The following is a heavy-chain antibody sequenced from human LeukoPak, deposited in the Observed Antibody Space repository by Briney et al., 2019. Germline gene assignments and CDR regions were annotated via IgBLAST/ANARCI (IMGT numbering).Heavy chain of an antibody. CDR3: ARVPGGDYVRYYYYYYMDV. Sequence: SETLSLICTVSGGSISSYYWSWIRQPPGKGLEWIGYIYYSGSTNYNPSLKSRVTISVDTSKNQFSLKLSSVTAADTAVYYCARVPGGDYVRYYYYYYMDVWGKGTTVTVSS. D-gene: IGHD4-17*01. V-gene: IGHV4-59*01. CDR2: IYYSGST. CDR1: GGSISSYY. J-gene: IGHJ6*03.